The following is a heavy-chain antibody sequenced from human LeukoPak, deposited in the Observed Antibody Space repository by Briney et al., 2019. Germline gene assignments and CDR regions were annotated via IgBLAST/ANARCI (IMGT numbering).Heavy chain of an antibody. CDR3: ARDYDILTGFWFDP. Sequence: SETLSLTCTVSGGSISSYYWSWIRQPAGKGLEWIGRIYTSGSTNYNPSLKSRVTMSVDTSKNQFSLKPSSVTAADTAVYYCARDYDILTGFWFDPWGQGTLVTVSS. CDR1: GGSISSYY. J-gene: IGHJ5*02. CDR2: IYTSGST. V-gene: IGHV4-4*07. D-gene: IGHD3-9*01.